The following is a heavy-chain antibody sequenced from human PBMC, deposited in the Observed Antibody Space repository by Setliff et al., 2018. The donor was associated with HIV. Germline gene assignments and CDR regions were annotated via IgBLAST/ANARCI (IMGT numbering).Heavy chain of an antibody. CDR1: GDFFSSDYY. CDR2: FYETGYT. V-gene: IGHV4-38-2*02. Sequence: TLSLTCTVSGDFFSSDYYWGWIRQSPGKGLEWIGSFYETGYTYYNPSLKTRVTISGDTSKNHFSLNMTSVTAADTAVYYCARPVSKYFYAMDVWGLGTTVTVSS. CDR3: ARPVSKYFYAMDV. J-gene: IGHJ6*02.